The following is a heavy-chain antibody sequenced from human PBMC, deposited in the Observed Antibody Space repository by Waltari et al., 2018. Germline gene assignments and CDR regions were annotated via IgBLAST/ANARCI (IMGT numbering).Heavy chain of an antibody. Sequence: QVQLVQSGAEVKKPGSSVKVSCKASGGTFSSYAISWVRQAPGQGLEWMGRIIPIFGTANYAQKFQGRVTITADKSTSTAYMELSSLRSEDTAVYYCARHLGYCSGGSCPFEDYWGQGTLVTVSS. D-gene: IGHD2-15*01. CDR1: GGTFSSYA. CDR2: IIPIFGTA. V-gene: IGHV1-69*08. J-gene: IGHJ4*02. CDR3: ARHLGYCSGGSCPFEDY.